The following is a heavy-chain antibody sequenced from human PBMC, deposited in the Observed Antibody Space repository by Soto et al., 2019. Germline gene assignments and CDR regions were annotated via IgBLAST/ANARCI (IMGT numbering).Heavy chain of an antibody. V-gene: IGHV4-31*03. CDR2: IYYSGTT. Sequence: PSETLSLTCTVSGGSINSFDSYWTWIRQHPGKGLEWIGYIYYSGTTYYNPSLSSRVRISLDTSANQFSLRLSSVTAADTAVYYCARGRRYYYDSSGYVSVHDYWGQGTLVTVSS. CDR1: GGSINSFDSY. CDR3: ARGRRYYYDSSGYVSVHDY. D-gene: IGHD3-22*01. J-gene: IGHJ4*02.